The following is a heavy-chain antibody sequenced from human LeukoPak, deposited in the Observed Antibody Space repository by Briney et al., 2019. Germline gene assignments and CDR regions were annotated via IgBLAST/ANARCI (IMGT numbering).Heavy chain of an antibody. CDR3: ARDSPYTAMVPFDY. D-gene: IGHD5-18*01. CDR1: GGTFSSYA. J-gene: IGHJ4*02. CDR2: IIPILGIA. V-gene: IGHV1-69*04. Sequence: GASVKVSCKASGGTFSSYAISWVRQAPGQGLEWMGRIIPILGIANYAQKFQGRVTITADKSTSTAYMELSSLRSEDTAVYYCARDSPYTAMVPFDYWGQGTLVTVSS.